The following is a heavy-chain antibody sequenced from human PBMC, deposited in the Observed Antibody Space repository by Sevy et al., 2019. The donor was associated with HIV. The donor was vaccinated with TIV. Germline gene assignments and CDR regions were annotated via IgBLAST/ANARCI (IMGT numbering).Heavy chain of an antibody. CDR2: ISAYNGNT. CDR3: ARVSPYYYDSSGYYFRRGGYYFDY. J-gene: IGHJ4*02. Sequence: GASVKVSCKASGYTFTSYGISWVRQAPGQGLEWMGWISAYNGNTNYAQKLQGRVTMTTDTSTSTAYMELRSLRSDDTAVYYCARVSPYYYDSSGYYFRRGGYYFDYWGQGTLVTVSS. D-gene: IGHD3-22*01. V-gene: IGHV1-18*04. CDR1: GYTFTSYG.